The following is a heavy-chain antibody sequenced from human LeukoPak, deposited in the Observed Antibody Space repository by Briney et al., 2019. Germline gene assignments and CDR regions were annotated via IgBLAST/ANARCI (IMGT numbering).Heavy chain of an antibody. V-gene: IGHV4-31*03. D-gene: IGHD4-17*01. CDR3: ARENREVYGDYLNWFDP. CDR2: IYYSGST. Sequence: SETLSLTCTVSGGSISSGGYYWSWIRQHPGKGLEWIGYIYYSGSTYYNPSLKSRVTISVDTSKNQFCLKLSSVTAADTAVYYCARENREVYGDYLNWFDPWGQGTLVTVSS. J-gene: IGHJ5*02. CDR1: GGSISSGGYY.